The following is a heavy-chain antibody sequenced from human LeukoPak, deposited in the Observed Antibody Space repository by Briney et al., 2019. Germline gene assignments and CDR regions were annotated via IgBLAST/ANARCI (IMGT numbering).Heavy chain of an antibody. J-gene: IGHJ4*02. V-gene: IGHV1-8*01. CDR3: ARGTWERRRNPRSDYFDY. Sequence: ASVKVSCKASGYTFSSYDIHWVRQATGQGLEWMGWMNPNSGNTVYAQKFQGRVTITRNTSMNTAYLELRSLKSEDTAVYYCARGTWERRRNPRSDYFDYWGQGALVTVSS. CDR1: GYTFSSYD. D-gene: IGHD1-26*01. CDR2: MNPNSGNT.